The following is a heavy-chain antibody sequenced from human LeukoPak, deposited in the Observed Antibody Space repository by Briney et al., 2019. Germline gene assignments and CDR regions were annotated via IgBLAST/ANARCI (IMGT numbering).Heavy chain of an antibody. Sequence: DSIQGRFTISRDNAENSLYLQMNSLRAEDTAVYYCARGAYGGYDFWSGQASYWYFDLWGRGTLVTVSS. V-gene: IGHV3-21*04. D-gene: IGHD3-3*01. J-gene: IGHJ2*01. CDR3: ARGAYGGYDFWSGQASYWYFDL.